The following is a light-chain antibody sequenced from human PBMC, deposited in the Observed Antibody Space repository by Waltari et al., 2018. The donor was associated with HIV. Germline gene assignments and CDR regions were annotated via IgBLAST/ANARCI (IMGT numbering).Light chain of an antibody. Sequence: QSALTQPASVSGYPGQSITISCTGTRSDVGSYNLVSWYQHHPGKAPKLIISEVSKRPSGVSNRFSGSKSGTTASLTISGLQAEDEADYHCCSYAHNDPWVFGGGTRLTVL. CDR3: CSYAHNDPWV. V-gene: IGLV2-23*02. J-gene: IGLJ3*02. CDR1: RSDVGSYNL. CDR2: EVS.